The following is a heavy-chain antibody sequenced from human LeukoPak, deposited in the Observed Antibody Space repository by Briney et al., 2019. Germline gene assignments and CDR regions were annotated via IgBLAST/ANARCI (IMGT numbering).Heavy chain of an antibody. CDR1: GGSFSGYY. CDR2: INHSGST. J-gene: IGHJ3*02. D-gene: IGHD3-22*01. V-gene: IGHV4-34*01. Sequence: SETLSLTCAVYGGSFSGYYWSWIRQPPGKGLEWIGEINHSGSTNYNPSLKSRVTISVDTSKNQFSLKLSSVTAADTAVYYCAITYYYDSSGSDAFDIWGQGTMVTVSS. CDR3: AITYYYDSSGSDAFDI.